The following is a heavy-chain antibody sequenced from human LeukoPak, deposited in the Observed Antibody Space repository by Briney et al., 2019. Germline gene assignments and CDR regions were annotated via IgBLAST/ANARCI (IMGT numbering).Heavy chain of an antibody. D-gene: IGHD3-10*01. V-gene: IGHV1-8*01. CDR2: MNPNSGNT. CDR3: ARAHRGVDAFDI. J-gene: IGHJ3*02. Sequence: ASVKVSCKASGYTFTSYDINWARQATGQGLEWMGWMNPNSGNTGYAQKFQGRVTMTRNTSISTAYMELSSLRSEDTAVYYCARAHRGVDAFDIWGQGTMVTVSS. CDR1: GYTFTSYD.